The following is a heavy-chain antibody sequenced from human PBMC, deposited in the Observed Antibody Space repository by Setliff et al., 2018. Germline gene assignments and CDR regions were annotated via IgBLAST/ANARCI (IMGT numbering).Heavy chain of an antibody. J-gene: IGHJ4*02. D-gene: IGHD3-22*01. Sequence: SETLSLTCSVSGDSINNFYWNWIRQPAGKGLEWVGRLHTSGSIDYNPSLKSRVTISVDTSKNQFSLRLSSVTAADTAVYYCAKEGYYDHFGYYHYYFDFWGQGTLVTVSS. CDR3: AKEGYYDHFGYYHYYFDF. CDR1: GDSINNFY. V-gene: IGHV4-4*07. CDR2: LHTSGSI.